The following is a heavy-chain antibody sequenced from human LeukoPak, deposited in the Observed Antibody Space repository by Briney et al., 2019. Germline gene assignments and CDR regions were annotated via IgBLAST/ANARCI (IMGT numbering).Heavy chain of an antibody. D-gene: IGHD1-26*01. CDR3: ARVIVAATLPEAFDI. Sequence: GASVKVSCKASGYTFTSYGISWVRQAPGQGLEWMGWISAYNGNTNYAQKLQGRVTMTTDTSTSTAYMELRSLRSDDTAVYYCARVIVAATLPEAFDIWGQGTMVTVSS. J-gene: IGHJ3*02. V-gene: IGHV1-18*01. CDR1: GYTFTSYG. CDR2: ISAYNGNT.